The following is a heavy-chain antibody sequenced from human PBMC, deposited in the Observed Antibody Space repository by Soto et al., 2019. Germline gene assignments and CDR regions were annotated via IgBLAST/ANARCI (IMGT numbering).Heavy chain of an antibody. Sequence: EVQLLESGGGLVQPGGSLRLSCTASGFTFSSYAMSWVRQAPGKGLEWVSAISGSGGSTYYADSVKGRFTISRDNSKNTLYLQMNSLRAEDSAVYYCAKFRPDSIAPAGTFSCYYMDVWGKGTTVTVSS. CDR1: GFTFSSYA. J-gene: IGHJ6*03. CDR3: AKFRPDSIAPAGTFSCYYMDV. CDR2: ISGSGGST. D-gene: IGHD6-13*01. V-gene: IGHV3-23*01.